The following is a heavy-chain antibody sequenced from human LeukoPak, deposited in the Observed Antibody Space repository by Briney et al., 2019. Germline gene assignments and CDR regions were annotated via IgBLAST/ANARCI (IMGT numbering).Heavy chain of an antibody. Sequence: GRSLRLSCAASGFTFDDYAMHWVRQAPGKGLEWVSGISWNSGSIGYADSVKGRFTISRDNAKNSLYLQMNSLRAEDTAVYYCARDGGATFVVGLDYWGQGTLVTVSS. V-gene: IGHV3-9*01. CDR3: ARDGGATFVVGLDY. J-gene: IGHJ4*02. D-gene: IGHD1-26*01. CDR2: ISWNSGSI. CDR1: GFTFDDYA.